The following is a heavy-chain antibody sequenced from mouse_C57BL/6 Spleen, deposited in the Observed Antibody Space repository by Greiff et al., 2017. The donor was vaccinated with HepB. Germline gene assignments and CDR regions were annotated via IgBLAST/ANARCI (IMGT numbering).Heavy chain of an antibody. J-gene: IGHJ3*01. CDR2: IDPENGDT. CDR1: GFNIKDDY. V-gene: IGHV14-4*01. Sequence: EVQLQQSGAELVRPGASVKLSCTASGFNIKDDYMHWVKQRPEQGLEWIGWIDPENGDTEYASKFQGKATITADTSSNTAYLQLSSLTSEDTAVYYCTTTGTVPFAYWGQGTLVTVSA. D-gene: IGHD4-1*01. CDR3: TTTGTVPFAY.